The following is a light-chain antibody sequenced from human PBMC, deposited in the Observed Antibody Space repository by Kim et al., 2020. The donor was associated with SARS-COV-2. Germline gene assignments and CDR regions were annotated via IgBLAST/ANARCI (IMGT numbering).Light chain of an antibody. CDR3: EQRYGWPLS. Sequence: EIVLTQSPATLSLSPGERATLSCWASQSVSRYLAWYQQKPGQAPRLLIYDASNRATTIPARFSGSGSGADFTLTISSLEPEDFAVYYCEQRYGWPLSFGGRTKVEIK. J-gene: IGKJ4*01. CDR2: DAS. CDR1: QSVSRY. V-gene: IGKV3-11*01.